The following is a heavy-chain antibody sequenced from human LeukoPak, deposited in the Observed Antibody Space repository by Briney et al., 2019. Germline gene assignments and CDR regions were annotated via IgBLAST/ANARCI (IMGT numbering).Heavy chain of an antibody. J-gene: IGHJ4*02. Sequence: PARSLRLSCAASGFTFSIHGMHWDRQAPGKGLEWVAVISYDGSNNYYADSVKGRFTISRDNSKNTLYLQMNSLRAEDTAVYYCAKNSGSLPIHYFDYWGQGTLVTVSS. CDR2: ISYDGSNN. D-gene: IGHD1-26*01. CDR3: AKNSGSLPIHYFDY. CDR1: GFTFSIHG. V-gene: IGHV3-30*18.